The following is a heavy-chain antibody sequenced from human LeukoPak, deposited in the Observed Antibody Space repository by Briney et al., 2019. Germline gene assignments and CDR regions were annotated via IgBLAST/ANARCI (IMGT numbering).Heavy chain of an antibody. Sequence: GGFLRLSCAASGFTFSSYSMNWVRQAPGKGLEWVSYITPSSSTIYYADSVKGRFTISRDNVKNSLYLQMNSLRAEDTAVYYCARDHKDWGVFDYWGQGTLVTVSS. J-gene: IGHJ4*02. V-gene: IGHV3-48*04. CDR1: GFTFSSYS. D-gene: IGHD7-27*01. CDR3: ARDHKDWGVFDY. CDR2: ITPSSSTI.